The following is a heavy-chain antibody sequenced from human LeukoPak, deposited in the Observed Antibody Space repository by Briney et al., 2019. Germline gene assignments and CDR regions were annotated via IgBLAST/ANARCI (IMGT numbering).Heavy chain of an antibody. J-gene: IGHJ4*02. CDR3: TTGPSYDYVWGSYRYTPFDY. D-gene: IGHD3-16*02. V-gene: IGHV3-15*01. CDR2: IKSKTDGGTT. Sequence: GGSLRLSCAASEFTFSNAWMSWVRQAPGKGLEWVGRIKSKTDGGTTDYAAPVKGRFTISRDDSKNTLYLQMNSLKTEDTAVYYCTTGPSYDYVWGSYRYTPFDYWGQGTLVTVSS. CDR1: EFTFSNAW.